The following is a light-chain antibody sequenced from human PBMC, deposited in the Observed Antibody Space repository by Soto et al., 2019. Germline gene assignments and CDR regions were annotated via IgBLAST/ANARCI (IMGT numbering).Light chain of an antibody. CDR1: QSVTNT. CDR2: YAS. Sequence: IVMTQSPATLYVSPGERVTISCRASQSVTNTLAWYQHKPGQAPRLLISYASRGATGIPSRFSGSGSGTDFTLTINSLQAEDSAVYYCQQYYTWPVTFGGGTKVEIK. V-gene: IGKV3-15*01. J-gene: IGKJ4*01. CDR3: QQYYTWPVT.